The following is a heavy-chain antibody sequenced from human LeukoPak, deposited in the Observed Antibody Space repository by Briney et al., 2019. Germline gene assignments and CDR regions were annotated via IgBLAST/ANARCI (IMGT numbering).Heavy chain of an antibody. V-gene: IGHV4-39*01. Sequence: SETQSLTCTVSGDSISSSSYYWGWIRQPPGKRLEWIGTIYYSGSAYYYPSLKSRVTISVDTSKNQLSLKLSSVTAADTAVYYCASGDGGYRSGREYYFDYWGRGTLVTVSS. J-gene: IGHJ4*02. CDR2: IYYSGSA. D-gene: IGHD3-10*01. CDR3: ASGDGGYRSGREYYFDY. CDR1: GDSISSSSYY.